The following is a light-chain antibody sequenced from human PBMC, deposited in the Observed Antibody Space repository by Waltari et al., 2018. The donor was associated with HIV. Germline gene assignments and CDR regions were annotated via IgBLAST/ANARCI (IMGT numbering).Light chain of an antibody. V-gene: IGKV1-39*01. CDR3: QQSYSSPT. Sequence: DIQMTQSPSSLSASIGDRVTITCRASQNLKNYLNLYQQKPGKAPKMLIYTATALQSGVSSRVNGSGSETDFTLTITGLEPEDFALYFCQQSYSSPTFGPGTTVDVK. CDR2: TAT. CDR1: QNLKNY. J-gene: IGKJ3*01.